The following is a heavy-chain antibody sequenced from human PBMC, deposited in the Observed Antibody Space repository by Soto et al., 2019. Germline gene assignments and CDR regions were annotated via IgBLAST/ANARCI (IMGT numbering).Heavy chain of an antibody. CDR1: GFTFSSYA. D-gene: IGHD1-7*01. V-gene: IGHV3-30-3*01. CDR2: ISYDGSNK. J-gene: IGHJ4*02. CDR3: ASFETLELQDFDY. Sequence: GGSLRLSCAASGFTFSSYAMHWVRQAPGKGLEWVAVISYDGSNKYYAGSVKGRFTNSRDNSKNTLYLQMNSLRAEETAVYYCASFETLELQDFDYWGQGTLVTVSS.